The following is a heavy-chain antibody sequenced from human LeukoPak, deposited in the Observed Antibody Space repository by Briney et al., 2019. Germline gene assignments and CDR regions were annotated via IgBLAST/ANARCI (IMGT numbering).Heavy chain of an antibody. CDR1: GFTFSSYS. J-gene: IGHJ5*02. Sequence: PGGALRLSCAASGFTFSSYSMNWVRQAPGKGLEWGSSISSSGSYIYYADSVKGRFTISRDNAKNSLYLQMNSLRAEDTAVYYCARGVLCSTSCYGWFDPWGQGTLVTVSS. D-gene: IGHD2-2*01. CDR3: ARGVLCSTSCYGWFDP. V-gene: IGHV3-21*01. CDR2: ISSSGSYI.